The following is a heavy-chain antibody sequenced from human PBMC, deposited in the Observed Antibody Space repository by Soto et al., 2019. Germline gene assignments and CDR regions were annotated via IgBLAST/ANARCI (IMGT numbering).Heavy chain of an antibody. V-gene: IGHV3-7*04. J-gene: IGHJ4*02. CDR3: ARENYFDY. CDR2: IKPDGSEK. Sequence: GGSLRLSCAASGFTFRNYLMGWVRQTPEKGLEWVANIKPDGSEKYYVDSVKGRFTISRDNAKNSLSLQMNSLRAEDTALYYCARENYFDYWGQGTLVTVSS. CDR1: GFTFRNYL.